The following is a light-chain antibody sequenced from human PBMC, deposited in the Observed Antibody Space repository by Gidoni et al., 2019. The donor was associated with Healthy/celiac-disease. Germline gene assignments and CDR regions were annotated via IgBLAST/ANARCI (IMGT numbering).Light chain of an antibody. J-gene: IGKJ1*01. CDR2: AAS. CDR3: QQSYSTPRT. Sequence: DIQMNQSPSSLSASVGDRVTITCRASQSISSYLNWYQQKPGKAPKLLIYAASSLPSGVPSRFSGSGSGTDFTLTISSLQPEDFATYYCQQSYSTPRTFGQGTKVEIK. V-gene: IGKV1-39*01. CDR1: QSISSY.